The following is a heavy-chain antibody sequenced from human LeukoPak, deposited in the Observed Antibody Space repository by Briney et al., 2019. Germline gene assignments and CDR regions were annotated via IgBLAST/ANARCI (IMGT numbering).Heavy chain of an antibody. V-gene: IGHV4-4*02. Sequence: SETLSLTCAVSGGSISSSNWWSWVRQPPGKGLEWIGEIYHSGSTNYNPSLKSRVTISVDKSKNQFSLKLSSVTAADTAVYYCARRRYGSGSSYDYWGQGTLVTVSS. CDR1: GGSISSSNW. CDR2: IYHSGST. D-gene: IGHD3-10*01. J-gene: IGHJ4*02. CDR3: ARRRYGSGSSYDY.